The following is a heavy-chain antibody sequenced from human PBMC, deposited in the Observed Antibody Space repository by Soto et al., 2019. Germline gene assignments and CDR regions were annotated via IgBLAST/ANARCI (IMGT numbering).Heavy chain of an antibody. V-gene: IGHV1-69*13. CDR2: IIPIFGTA. D-gene: IGHD6-19*01. CDR3: ARSIQGYSSGWFFDY. J-gene: IGHJ4*02. CDR1: GGTFSSYA. Sequence: GASVKVSCKASGGTFSSYAISWVRQAPGQGLEWMGGIIPIFGTANYAQKFQGRVTITADESTSTAYMELSSLRSEDTAVYYCARSIQGYSSGWFFDYWGQGTLVTVSS.